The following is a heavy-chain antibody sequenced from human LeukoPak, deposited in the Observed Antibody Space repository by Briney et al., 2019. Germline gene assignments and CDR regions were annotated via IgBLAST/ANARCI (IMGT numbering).Heavy chain of an antibody. CDR2: IRYDGSNK. Sequence: RSGGSLRLSCAASGFTFSNYGMHWVPEAPGKGLEWVAFIRYDGSNKYYADSVKGRFTISRDNSKNTLYLQMNSLRAEDTAVYYCAKDFRVAMAPAYFDYWGQGTLVTVSS. CDR1: GFTFSNYG. D-gene: IGHD5-18*01. J-gene: IGHJ4*02. CDR3: AKDFRVAMAPAYFDY. V-gene: IGHV3-30*02.